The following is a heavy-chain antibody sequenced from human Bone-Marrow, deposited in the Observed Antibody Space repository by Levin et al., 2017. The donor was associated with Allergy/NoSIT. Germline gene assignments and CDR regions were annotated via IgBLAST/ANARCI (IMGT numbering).Heavy chain of an antibody. V-gene: IGHV4-38-2*02. CDR2: IYHSGST. CDR3: ARGYVENSRGWSWFDY. D-gene: IGHD6-19*01. J-gene: IGHJ4*02. Sequence: SQTLSLTCTVSGYSISSGYYWGWIRQPPGKGLEWIGSIYHSGSTYYNPSLKSRVTISVDTSKNQFSLKLSSVTAADTAVYYCARGYVENSRGWSWFDYWGQGTLVTVSS. CDR1: GYSISSGYY.